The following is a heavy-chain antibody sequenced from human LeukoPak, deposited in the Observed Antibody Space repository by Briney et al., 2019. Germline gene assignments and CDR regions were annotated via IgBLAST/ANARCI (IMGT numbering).Heavy chain of an antibody. CDR3: ARVPPVNPNWFDP. Sequence: GASVKVSCKPCGGTFSSYAISWVRQAPGQGLEWMGRIIPIFGTANYAQKFQGRVTITTDESTSTAYMELSSLRSEDTAVYYCARVPPVNPNWFDPWGQGTLVTVS. V-gene: IGHV1-69*05. J-gene: IGHJ5*02. CDR2: IIPIFGTA. CDR1: GGTFSSYA.